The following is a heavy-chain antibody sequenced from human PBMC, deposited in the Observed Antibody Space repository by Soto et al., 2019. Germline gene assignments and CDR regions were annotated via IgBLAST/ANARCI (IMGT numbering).Heavy chain of an antibody. J-gene: IGHJ6*02. D-gene: IGHD6-13*01. CDR1: GFTFSSYS. CDR2: ISSSSSTI. Sequence: GGSLRLSCAASGFTFSSYSMNWVRQAPGKGLEWVSYISSSSSTIYYADSVKGRFTISRDNAKNSLYLQMNSLRAEDTAVYYCARDQDSSSWYYYYGMDVWGQGTTVTVSS. CDR3: ARDQDSSSWYYYYGMDV. V-gene: IGHV3-48*01.